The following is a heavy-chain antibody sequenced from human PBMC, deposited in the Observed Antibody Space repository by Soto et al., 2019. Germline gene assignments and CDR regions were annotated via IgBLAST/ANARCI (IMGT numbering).Heavy chain of an antibody. CDR1: GYSITSDYY. D-gene: IGHD1-1*01. CDR2: FYYGGST. CDR3: ARVQLVEKVIDY. V-gene: IGHV4-38-2*01. J-gene: IGHJ4*02. Sequence: SETLSLTCDVSGYSITSDYYWGWVRQPPGKGLEWIGSFYYGGSTFYNPSLKSRVTISVDASKNNFSLRLTSVTAADTAVYFCARVQLVEKVIDYWGQGTLVTVSS.